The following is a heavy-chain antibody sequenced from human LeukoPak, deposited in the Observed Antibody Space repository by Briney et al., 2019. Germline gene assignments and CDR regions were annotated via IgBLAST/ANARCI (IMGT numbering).Heavy chain of an antibody. CDR3: ARDKVGGFDY. V-gene: IGHV3-48*01. J-gene: IGHJ4*02. CDR1: GFTFSSYT. D-gene: IGHD1-26*01. CDR2: IGTSSTTI. Sequence: PGGSLRLSCAAFGFTFSSYTMNWVRQPPGKGLEWVSNIGTSSTTIYYADSVKGRFTISRDNAKNTLYLQMNSLRAEDTAVYYCARDKVGGFDYWGQGTLVTVSS.